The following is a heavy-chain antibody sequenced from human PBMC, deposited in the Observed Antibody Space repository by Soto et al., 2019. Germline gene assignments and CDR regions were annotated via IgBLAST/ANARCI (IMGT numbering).Heavy chain of an antibody. CDR1: GGSISSSSSY. Sequence: QLQLQESGPGLVKPSETLSLTCTVSGGSISSSSSYWGWIRQPPGKGLEWIGYIYYSGSTNYNPYLKSRVNISVDTSKNQFSLKLNSVTAADTAVDFCARQPSDAAAVTSLINWFDLWGQGALVTVSS. CDR3: ARQPSDAAAVTSLINWFDL. J-gene: IGHJ5*02. CDR2: IYYSGST. D-gene: IGHD4-17*01. V-gene: IGHV4-39*01.